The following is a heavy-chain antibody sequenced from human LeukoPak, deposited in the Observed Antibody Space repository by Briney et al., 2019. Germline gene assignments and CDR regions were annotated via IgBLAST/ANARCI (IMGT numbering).Heavy chain of an antibody. CDR2: INHSGST. V-gene: IGHV4-34*01. CDR3: ARGIAARPAFYYYYGMDV. D-gene: IGHD6-6*01. Sequence: SETLSLTCAVYGGSFSGYYWSWVRQPPGKGLEWIGEINHSGSTNYNPSLKSRVTISVDTSKNQFSLKLSSVTAADTAVYYCARGIAARPAFYYYYGMDVWGQGTTVTVSS. CDR1: GGSFSGYY. J-gene: IGHJ6*02.